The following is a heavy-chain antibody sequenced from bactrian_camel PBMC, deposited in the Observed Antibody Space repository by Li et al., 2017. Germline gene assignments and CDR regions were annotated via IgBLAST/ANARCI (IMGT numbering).Heavy chain of an antibody. D-gene: IGHD3*01. J-gene: IGHJ4*01. Sequence: HVQLVESGGGSVQTGGSLTLSCPVSTTTYRDYSMAWFRQAPGKEREGIAAIDIDGSTTYAESVKGRFTISKDTANKNTVYLQMNSLKPEDTAMYYCALTPWESGSWCFELISAPENSRGQGTQVTVS. CDR2: IDIDGST. V-gene: IGHV3S53*01. CDR1: TTTYRDYS.